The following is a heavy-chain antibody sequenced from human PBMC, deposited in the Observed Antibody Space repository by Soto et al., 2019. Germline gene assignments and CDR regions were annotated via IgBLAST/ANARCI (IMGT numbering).Heavy chain of an antibody. J-gene: IGHJ6*02. D-gene: IGHD3-10*01. V-gene: IGHV3-21*01. CDR3: ARASGRGYYYYGMDV. CDR1: GFTFSSYS. Sequence: EVQLVESGGGLVKPGGSLRLSCAASGFTFSSYSMNWVRQAPGKGLEWVSSISSSSSYIYYADSVKGRFTISRDNAKNSLYLQMNSLRAEDTAVYYCARASGRGYYYYGMDVWGQGTMVTVSS. CDR2: ISSSSSYI.